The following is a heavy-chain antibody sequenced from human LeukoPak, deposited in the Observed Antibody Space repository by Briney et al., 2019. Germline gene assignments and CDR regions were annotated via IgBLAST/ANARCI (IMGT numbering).Heavy chain of an antibody. V-gene: IGHV4-39*01. D-gene: IGHD6-13*01. CDR1: GASFSSSTYC. Sequence: SETLSLTCTVSGASFSSSTYCWGWIRQPPGKGLEWIGSICYSGSTYCNPSLKSRVTMSVDTSRNQFSLSLNSVSAADTAVYYCARHAGGIAAAGTRPFDYWGQGTLVTVSS. CDR2: ICYSGST. CDR3: ARHAGGIAAAGTRPFDY. J-gene: IGHJ4*02.